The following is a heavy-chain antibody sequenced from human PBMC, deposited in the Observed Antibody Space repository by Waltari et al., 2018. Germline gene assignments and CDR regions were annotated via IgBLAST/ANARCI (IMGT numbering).Heavy chain of an antibody. CDR3: ATSNFYPPFDF. CDR2: TYIAGTT. V-gene: IGHV4-61*02. D-gene: IGHD3-3*01. J-gene: IGHJ4*02. CDR1: GGSITSSNYY. Sequence: VQLQESGSGMVTPSETLSLTCSVPGGSITSSNYYWNWIRHSAEKGLQWIGRTYIAGTTTYHPSLESRVTISMDTSQNHFSLRLNSVTAADTAVYYCATSNFYPPFDFWGQGALVIVSS.